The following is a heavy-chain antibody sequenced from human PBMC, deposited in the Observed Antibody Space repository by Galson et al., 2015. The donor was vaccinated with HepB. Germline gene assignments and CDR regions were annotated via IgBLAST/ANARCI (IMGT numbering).Heavy chain of an antibody. CDR2: IWSNRVTQ. CDR1: GFSFSTYG. V-gene: IGHV3-33*06. J-gene: IGHJ4*02. D-gene: IGHD7-27*01. Sequence: SLRLSCAASGFSFSTYGMHWVRQAPGKGLEWVAVIWSNRVTQYYADSVKGRFTISRDNSKKTLYLQMNSLRSEDTAVYYCAKGASGDGNFDYWGQGTLVTVSS. CDR3: AKGASGDGNFDY.